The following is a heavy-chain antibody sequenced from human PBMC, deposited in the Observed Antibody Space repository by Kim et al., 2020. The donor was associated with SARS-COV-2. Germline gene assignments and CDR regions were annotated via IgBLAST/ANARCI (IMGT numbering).Heavy chain of an antibody. V-gene: IGHV1-2*02. D-gene: IGHD3-22*01. J-gene: IGHJ4*02. CDR3: ARDQNYYDSSGHDY. Sequence: AQTLQGRVTMTRDTSISTAYMELSRLRSDDTAVYYCARDQNYYDSSGHDYWGQGTLVTVSS.